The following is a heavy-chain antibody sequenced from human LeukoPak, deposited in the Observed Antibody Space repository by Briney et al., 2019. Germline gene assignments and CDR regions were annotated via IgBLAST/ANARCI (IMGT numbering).Heavy chain of an antibody. J-gene: IGHJ4*02. Sequence: GGSLRLSCAASGFTFSTYYMNWVRQAPGKGLEWVSSISTSSSYIYYADAVKGRFTISRDNAKNSLYLQINSLRAEDTAVYYCARVGLDRRGYSGYEAFDYWGQGTLVTVSS. CDR3: ARVGLDRRGYSGYEAFDY. V-gene: IGHV3-21*01. CDR2: ISTSSSYI. CDR1: GFTFSTYY. D-gene: IGHD5-12*01.